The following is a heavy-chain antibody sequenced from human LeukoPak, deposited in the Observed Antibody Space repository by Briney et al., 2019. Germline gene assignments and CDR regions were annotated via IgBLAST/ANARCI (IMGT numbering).Heavy chain of an antibody. Sequence: GGSLRLSCAASGFTFSSYGMHWVRQAPGKGLEWVAVISYDGSNKYYADSVKGRFTTSRDNSKNTLYLQMNSLRAEDTAVYYCAKGQKDYDSSGYYYGTSRFDYWGQGTLVTVSS. CDR1: GFTFSSYG. V-gene: IGHV3-30*18. J-gene: IGHJ4*02. D-gene: IGHD3-22*01. CDR3: AKGQKDYDSSGYYYGTSRFDY. CDR2: ISYDGSNK.